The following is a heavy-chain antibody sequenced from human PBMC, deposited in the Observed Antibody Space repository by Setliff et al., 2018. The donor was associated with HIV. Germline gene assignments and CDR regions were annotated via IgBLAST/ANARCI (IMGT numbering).Heavy chain of an antibody. Sequence: GESLKISCKGSGYSFNSYWIGWVRQMPGKGLEWVAVIYPGDSETRYSPSFQGRVTISADKSISTAYLQWGSLKASDTAMYYCAMFFSGTPFDFWGQGTLVTVSS. CDR1: GYSFNSYW. CDR3: AMFFSGTPFDF. D-gene: IGHD1-26*01. CDR2: IYPGDSET. J-gene: IGHJ4*02. V-gene: IGHV5-51*01.